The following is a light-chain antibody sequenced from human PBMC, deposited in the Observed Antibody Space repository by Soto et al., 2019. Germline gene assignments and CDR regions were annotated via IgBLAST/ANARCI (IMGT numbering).Light chain of an antibody. Sequence: QSVLTQPPSVSGAPGQRVTISCTGSSYNIGAGYDVHWYQQLPGTAPKLLIYRNSNRPSGVPDRFSGSKSGTSASLAITGLQAEDEADYYCQSYDSSLSGYVFGTGTKVTVL. CDR2: RNS. V-gene: IGLV1-40*01. CDR3: QSYDSSLSGYV. J-gene: IGLJ1*01. CDR1: SYNIGAGYD.